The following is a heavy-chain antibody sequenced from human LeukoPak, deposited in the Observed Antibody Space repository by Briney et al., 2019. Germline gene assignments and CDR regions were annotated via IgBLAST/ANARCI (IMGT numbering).Heavy chain of an antibody. CDR3: ARDQAGDYVYMDV. J-gene: IGHJ6*03. CDR1: GGSFSGYY. Sequence: SETLSLTCAVYGGSFSGYYWSWIRQPPGRGLEWIGEINHSGSTNYNPSLKSRVTISVDTSKNQFSLKLSSVTAADTAVYYCARDQAGDYVYMDVWGKGTTVTVSS. CDR2: INHSGST. V-gene: IGHV4-34*01.